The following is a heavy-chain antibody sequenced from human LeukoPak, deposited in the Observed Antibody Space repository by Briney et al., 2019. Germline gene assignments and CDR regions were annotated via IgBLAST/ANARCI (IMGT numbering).Heavy chain of an antibody. CDR1: GGSISSSSYY. CDR3: ARVPVAGTYYYYYYMDV. J-gene: IGHJ6*03. D-gene: IGHD6-19*01. Sequence: SETLSLTCTVSGGSISSSSYYWGWIRQPPGKGLESIGTIYYSGSAYYNPSLKSRVTISVDTSKNQFSLKLSSVTAADTAVYYCARVPVAGTYYYYYYMDVWGKGTTVTVSS. CDR2: IYYSGSA. V-gene: IGHV4-39*07.